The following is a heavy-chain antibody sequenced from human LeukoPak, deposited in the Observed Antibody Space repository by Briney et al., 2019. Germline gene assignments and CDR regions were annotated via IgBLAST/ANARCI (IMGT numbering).Heavy chain of an antibody. CDR1: GGTFSSYA. Sequence: GASVKVSCKASGGTFSSYAISWVRQAPGQGLEWMGGIIPIFGTANYAQKFQGRVTITTEESTSTAYMELSSLRSEDTAVYYCARGPPRDYYDSSLRAFDIWGQGTMVTVSS. V-gene: IGHV1-69*05. D-gene: IGHD3-22*01. J-gene: IGHJ3*02. CDR3: ARGPPRDYYDSSLRAFDI. CDR2: IIPIFGTA.